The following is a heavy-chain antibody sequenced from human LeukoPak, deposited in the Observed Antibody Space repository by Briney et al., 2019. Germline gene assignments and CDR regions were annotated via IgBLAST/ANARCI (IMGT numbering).Heavy chain of an antibody. J-gene: IGHJ4*02. V-gene: IGHV3-21*04. CDR2: IGSIDT. CDR1: GFTFSIFA. Sequence: PGGSLRLSCAASGFTFSIFAMHWVRQAPGKGLEWVSAIGSIDTYYADSVKGRFTISRDNAKNSLYLQMNSLRAEDTAVYYCARVKSKRPPLDYWGQGTLVTVSS. D-gene: IGHD6-25*01. CDR3: ARVKSKRPPLDY.